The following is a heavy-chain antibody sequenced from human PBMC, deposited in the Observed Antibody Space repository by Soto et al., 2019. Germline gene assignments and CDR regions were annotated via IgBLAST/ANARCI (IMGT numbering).Heavy chain of an antibody. V-gene: IGHV4-59*01. J-gene: IGHJ4*02. CDR1: GGSISSYY. Sequence: QVQLQESGPGLVKPSETLSLTCTVSGGSISSYYWSWIRQPPGKGLEWIVYIYYSGSTNYNPSLKSRVTISVDTSKNQFSLKLSSVTAADTAGYFCARRYGGNFDYWGQGTLVTVSS. CDR2: IYYSGST. CDR3: ARRYGGNFDY. D-gene: IGHD3-16*01.